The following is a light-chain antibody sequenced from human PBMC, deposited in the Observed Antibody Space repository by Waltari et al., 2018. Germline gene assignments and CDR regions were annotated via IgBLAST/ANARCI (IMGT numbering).Light chain of an antibody. CDR2: INSDGSH. V-gene: IGLV4-69*02. Sequence: QLVLTRSPSASASLGASVKLTCTLSSGHSSNVVAWLQQRPEKGPRYLMKINSDGSHSKGDEIPDRFSGSSSGAERYLTISSLQSEDEADYFCQTGGHGTWVFGGGTKLTVL. CDR3: QTGGHGTWV. CDR1: SGHSSNV. J-gene: IGLJ3*02.